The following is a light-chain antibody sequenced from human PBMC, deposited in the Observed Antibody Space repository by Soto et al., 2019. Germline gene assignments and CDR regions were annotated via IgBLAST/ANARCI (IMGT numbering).Light chain of an antibody. CDR2: GGS. CDR1: QSVSSNH. Sequence: DIVLTQSPGTLSLSPGERATLYCRASQSVSSNHLAWYQQKPGQAPRLLIYGGSSRATGIPVRFSGSGSETDFTLTISSLEPEDFAVYFCQQRSDWPPTFGQGTRLENK. J-gene: IGKJ5*01. CDR3: QQRSDWPPT. V-gene: IGKV3D-20*02.